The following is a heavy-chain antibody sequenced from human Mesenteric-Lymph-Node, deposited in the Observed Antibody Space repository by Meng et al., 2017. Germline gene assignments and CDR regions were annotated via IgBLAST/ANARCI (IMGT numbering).Heavy chain of an antibody. J-gene: IGHJ6*02. CDR3: ARDRGEWLFYYYYYGMDV. CDR2: IRHDGSNK. CDR1: GFTFSSYG. Sequence: GGSLRLSCAASGFTFSSYGLHWVRQAPGKGLEWVAVIRHDGSNKYYADSVKGRFTIPRDNSKNTLYLQMNSLRAEDTAVYYCARDRGEWLFYYYYYGMDVWGQGTTVTVSS. D-gene: IGHD3-3*01. V-gene: IGHV3-33*01.